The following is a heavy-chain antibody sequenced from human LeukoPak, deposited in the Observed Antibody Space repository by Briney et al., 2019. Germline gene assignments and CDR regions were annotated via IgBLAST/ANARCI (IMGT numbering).Heavy chain of an antibody. CDR3: ARGRSTNFLDV. D-gene: IGHD2-2*01. CDR2: IIGDGSGT. CDR1: GFPFSSYW. Sequence: GGSLRLSCAASGFPFSSYWMHWVRQGPGRGLVWVSRIIGDGSGTNYADSVKGRFTISRDNAKNTLYLQMNSLRAEDTAVYYCARGRSTNFLDVWGQGTMATVSS. J-gene: IGHJ6*02. V-gene: IGHV3-74*01.